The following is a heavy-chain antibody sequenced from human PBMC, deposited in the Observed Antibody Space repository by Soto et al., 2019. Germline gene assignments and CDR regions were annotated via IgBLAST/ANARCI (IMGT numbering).Heavy chain of an antibody. CDR2: ISSGSSTI. CDR3: ARTRRSSGDI. V-gene: IGHV3-48*01. D-gene: IGHD6-19*01. Sequence: EVQLVESGGALVQPGGSLRLSCAASGFSFSNYDMNWVRQTPVKGLEWVSYISSGSSTIYYADSVKGRFTVSRDNAKNALYLEMNSLRAEDTAGYYGARTRRSSGDIWGQGTMVTVSS. CDR1: GFSFSNYD. J-gene: IGHJ3*02.